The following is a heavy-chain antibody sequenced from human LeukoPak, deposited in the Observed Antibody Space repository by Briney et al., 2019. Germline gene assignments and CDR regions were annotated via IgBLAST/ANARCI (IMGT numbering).Heavy chain of an antibody. CDR2: ISSSSSYI. J-gene: IGHJ4*02. CDR3: ARRLVSDIVVVVAAQRVDYFDY. D-gene: IGHD2-15*01. CDR1: GFTFSSYS. V-gene: IGHV3-21*01. Sequence: GGSLRLSCAASGFTFSSYSMNWVRQAPGKGLEWVSSISSSSSYIYYADSVKGRFTISRDNAKNSLYLQMNSLRAEDTAVYYCARRLVSDIVVVVAAQRVDYFDYWGQGTLVTVSS.